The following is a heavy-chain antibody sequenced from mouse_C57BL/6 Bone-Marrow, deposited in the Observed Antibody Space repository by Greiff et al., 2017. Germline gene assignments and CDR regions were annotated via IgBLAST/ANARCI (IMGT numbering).Heavy chain of an antibody. Sequence: SDAELVKPGASVKISCKVSGYTFTDHTIHWMKQRPEQGLEWIGYIYPRDGSTKYNEKFKGKATLTADKSSSTAYMQLNSLTSEDSAVYVCERAAARFTTVVPYYFDYWGQGTTLTVSS. J-gene: IGHJ2*01. CDR2: IYPRDGST. CDR1: GYTFTDHT. V-gene: IGHV1-78*01. D-gene: IGHD1-1*01. CDR3: ERAAARFTTVVPYYFDY.